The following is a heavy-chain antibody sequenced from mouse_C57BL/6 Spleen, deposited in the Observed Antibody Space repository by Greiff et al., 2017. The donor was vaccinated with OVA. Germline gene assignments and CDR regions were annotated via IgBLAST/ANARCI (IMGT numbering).Heavy chain of an antibody. CDR3: ARSLRRGDYYAMDY. J-gene: IGHJ4*01. Sequence: VMLVESGPELVKPGASVKISCKASGYAFSSSWMNWVKQRPGKGLEWIGRIYPGDGDTNYNGKFKGKATLTADKSSSTAYMQLSSLTSEDSAVYFCARSLRRGDYYAMDYWGQGTSVTVSS. V-gene: IGHV1-82*01. D-gene: IGHD2-12*01. CDR1: GYAFSSSW. CDR2: IYPGDGDT.